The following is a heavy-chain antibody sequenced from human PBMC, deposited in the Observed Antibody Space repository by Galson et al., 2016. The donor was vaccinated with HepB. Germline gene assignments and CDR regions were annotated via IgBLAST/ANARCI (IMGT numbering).Heavy chain of an antibody. D-gene: IGHD2-2*01. Sequence: SLRLSCAASGFTFSNYAMSWVRQAPGKGLEWVSSISGSGDTTYDADAVRGRFTISRDNSRNTLSPQMDSLRAEDSAIYYCAEGNIVQVPAAPYAWGQGALVTVSS. V-gene: IGHV3-23*01. CDR1: GFTFSNYA. CDR2: ISGSGDTT. J-gene: IGHJ5*02. CDR3: AEGNIVQVPAAPYA.